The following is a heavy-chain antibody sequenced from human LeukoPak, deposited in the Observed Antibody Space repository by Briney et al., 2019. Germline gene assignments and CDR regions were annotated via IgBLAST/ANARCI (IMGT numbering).Heavy chain of an antibody. J-gene: IGHJ4*02. Sequence: SETLSLTCTVSGGSISSYYWSWIRQPPGKGLEWIGYIYYSGSTSYNPSLKSRVTISVDTSKNQFSLKLSSMTTADTAVYYCARDGGYSSSSYFDYWGQGTLVTVSS. CDR1: GGSISSYY. CDR3: ARDGGYSSSSYFDY. V-gene: IGHV4-59*01. D-gene: IGHD6-13*01. CDR2: IYYSGST.